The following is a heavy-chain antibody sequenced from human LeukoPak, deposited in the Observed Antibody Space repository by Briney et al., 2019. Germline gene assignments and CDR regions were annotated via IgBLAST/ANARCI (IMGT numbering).Heavy chain of an antibody. CDR3: AREYYDSSGPNWFDP. V-gene: IGHV1-18*01. D-gene: IGHD3-22*01. CDR2: ISAYNGNT. CDR1: GYTFTSYG. J-gene: IGHJ5*02. Sequence: ASVKVSCKASGYTFTSYGISWVRQAPGQGLEWMGWISAYNGNTNYAQKLQGRVTMTTDKSTSTAYMELRSLRSDDTAVYYCAREYYDSSGPNWFDPWGQGTLVTVSS.